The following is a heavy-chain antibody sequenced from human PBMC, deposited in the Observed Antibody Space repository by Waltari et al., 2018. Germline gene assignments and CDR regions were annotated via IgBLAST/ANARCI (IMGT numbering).Heavy chain of an antibody. CDR1: GGPLSSSSSY. Sequence: QLQLQESGPGLVKPSETLSLTCTVPGGPLSSSSSYWGWIRPPPGKGLEWIGSIYYSGSTYYNPSLKSRVTISVDTSKNQFSLKLSSVTAADTAVYYCARDQRVQEYNWFDPWGQGTLVTVSS. CDR2: IYYSGST. D-gene: IGHD3-10*01. CDR3: ARDQRVQEYNWFDP. J-gene: IGHJ5*02. V-gene: IGHV4-39*07.